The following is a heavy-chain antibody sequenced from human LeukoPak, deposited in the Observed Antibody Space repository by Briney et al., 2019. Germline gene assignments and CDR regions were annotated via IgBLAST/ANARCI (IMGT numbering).Heavy chain of an antibody. D-gene: IGHD2-2*02. CDR3: ARRGYQLLYLYYYYYMDV. CDR2: MNPNSGNT. V-gene: IGHV1-8*01. J-gene: IGHJ6*03. Sequence: ASVKVSCKASEYTFTSYDINWVRQATGQGLEWMGWMNPNSGNTGYAQKFQGRVTMTRNTSISTAYMELSSLRSEDTAVYYCARRGYQLLYLYYYYYMDVWGKGTTVTVSS. CDR1: EYTFTSYD.